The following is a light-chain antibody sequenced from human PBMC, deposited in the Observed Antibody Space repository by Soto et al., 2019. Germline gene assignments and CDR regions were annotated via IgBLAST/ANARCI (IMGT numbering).Light chain of an antibody. Sequence: IVLTHSPGTLSLSTWEIATLSCRASQSVSSSYLAWDQQKPGQAPRLLIYDASNRATGIPARFSGSGSGTDFTLTISSLDPEDSAVYYCHQRSKWPLTFGGGTKVDIK. J-gene: IGKJ4*01. V-gene: IGKV3D-20*02. CDR3: HQRSKWPLT. CDR2: DAS. CDR1: QSVSSSY.